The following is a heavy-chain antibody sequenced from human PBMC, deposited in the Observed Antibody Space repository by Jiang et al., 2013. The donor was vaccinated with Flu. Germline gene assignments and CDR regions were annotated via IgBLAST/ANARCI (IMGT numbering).Heavy chain of an antibody. Sequence: LLKPSETLSLTCAVSGYSIINNYWGWIRQPPGKGLEWIGTIYHSGSSYYNPSLKSRVTISVDTSKNQFSLKLSSVTAADTAIYYCARHWFRSERRSVNWFDPWGQGTLVTVSS. CDR1: GYSIINNY. D-gene: IGHD1-1*01. V-gene: IGHV4-38-2*01. J-gene: IGHJ5*02. CDR2: IYHSGSS. CDR3: ARHWFRSERRSVNWFDP.